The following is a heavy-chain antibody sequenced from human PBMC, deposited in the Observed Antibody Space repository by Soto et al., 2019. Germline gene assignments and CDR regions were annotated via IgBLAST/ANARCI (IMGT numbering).Heavy chain of an antibody. CDR3: AREMPGTGGLEY. D-gene: IGHD7-27*01. V-gene: IGHV1-46*02. CDR2: ISPGGQTL. CDR1: GFTLNMYY. Sequence: QVQLVQSGAEVREPGASVKVSCKASGFTLNMYYVHWVRQAPGQGLEWMGLISPGGQTLSYAQKLQGRVTVTRDMSINTVHMELTNLRSEDTGIYYCAREMPGTGGLEYGGQGTLVTVFS. J-gene: IGHJ4*02.